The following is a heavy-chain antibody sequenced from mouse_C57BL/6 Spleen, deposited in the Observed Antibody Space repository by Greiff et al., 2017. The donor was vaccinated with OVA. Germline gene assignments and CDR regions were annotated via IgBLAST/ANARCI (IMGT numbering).Heavy chain of an antibody. J-gene: IGHJ4*01. Sequence: QVQLQQSGPELVKPGASVKISCKASGYAFSSSWMNWVKQRPGKGLEWIGRIYPGDGDTNYNGKFKGKATLTADKSSSTAYMQLSSLTSEDSAVYFCARAGIITTAPYYYAMDYWGQGTSVTVSS. D-gene: IGHD1-1*01. V-gene: IGHV1-82*01. CDR3: ARAGIITTAPYYYAMDY. CDR1: GYAFSSSW. CDR2: IYPGDGDT.